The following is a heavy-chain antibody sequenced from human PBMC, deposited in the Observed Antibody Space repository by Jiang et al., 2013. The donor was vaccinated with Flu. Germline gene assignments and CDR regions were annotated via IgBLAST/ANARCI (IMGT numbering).Heavy chain of an antibody. Sequence: PGLVKASETLSLTCTVSGDSINNSSFYWGWIRQPPGKGLEWIGSICYSGSTYYNPSLKSRVTISVDTSKNQFSLKLSSVTAADTAVYYCARHYYDSSGYPNPADYWGQGTLVTVSS. CDR1: GDSINNSSFY. CDR2: ICYSGST. V-gene: IGHV4-39*01. CDR3: ARHYYDSSGYPNPADY. D-gene: IGHD3-22*01. J-gene: IGHJ4*02.